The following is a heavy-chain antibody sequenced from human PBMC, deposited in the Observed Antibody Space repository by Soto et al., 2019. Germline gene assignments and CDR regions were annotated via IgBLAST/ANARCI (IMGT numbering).Heavy chain of an antibody. J-gene: IGHJ5*02. V-gene: IGHV4-31*03. CDR1: GASVSTGAYY. CDR2: IYESGYT. D-gene: IGHD5-18*01. Sequence: SETLSLTCTVSGASVSTGAYYWGWVRQRPGKGLEWVGYIYESGYTYYNTSLKSRLTTSLDRSNNQFSLGLTSVTAADTAVYYCVRALRHTAMVYPWFDPWGQGTLVTVSS. CDR3: VRALRHTAMVYPWFDP.